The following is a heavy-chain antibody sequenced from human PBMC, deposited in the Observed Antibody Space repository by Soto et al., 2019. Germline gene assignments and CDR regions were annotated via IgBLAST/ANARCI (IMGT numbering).Heavy chain of an antibody. J-gene: IGHJ4*02. D-gene: IGHD2-2*02. CDR1: GFDFNKYA. Sequence: PGGSLRLSCAAFGFDFNKYAMTWVRQAPEKGLQWVSSITSNGDSTYYADSVKGRFTTSRDNSKNTLYLQMNSLRADDTAVFYCAKDSPSYTTSPFYFDSWGQGTLVTVSS. CDR2: ITSNGDST. CDR3: AKDSPSYTTSPFYFDS. V-gene: IGHV3-23*01.